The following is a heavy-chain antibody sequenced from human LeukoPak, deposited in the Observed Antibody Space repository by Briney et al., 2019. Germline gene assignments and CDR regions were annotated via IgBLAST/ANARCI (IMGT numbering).Heavy chain of an antibody. CDR3: ARDVGEYCSSTNCYASHY. V-gene: IGHV1-18*04. D-gene: IGHD2-2*01. CDR2: ISAYNGNT. J-gene: IGHJ4*02. Sequence: GASVKVSCKASGYTFTGYYMHWVRQAPGQGLEWMGLISAYNGNTNYAQKLQGRVTMTTDTYTSTAYMELSSLRSDDTAVYYCARDVGEYCSSTNCYASHYWGQGTLVTVSS. CDR1: GYTFTGYY.